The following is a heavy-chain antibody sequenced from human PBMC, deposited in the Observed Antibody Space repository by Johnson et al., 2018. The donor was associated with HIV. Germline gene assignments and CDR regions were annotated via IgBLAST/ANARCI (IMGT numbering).Heavy chain of an antibody. CDR1: GFTVSSNY. CDR2: ISGSGGST. Sequence: VQLVESGGGLIQPGGSLRLSCAASGFTVSSNYMSWVRQAPGKGLEWVSVISGSGGSTYYADSVKGRFTISRDKAKNSLYLQMNSRRAEDTALYYYAKDGRGDEAFDIWGQGTMVTVSS. V-gene: IGHV3-53*01. J-gene: IGHJ3*02. D-gene: IGHD3-10*01. CDR3: AKDGRGDEAFDI.